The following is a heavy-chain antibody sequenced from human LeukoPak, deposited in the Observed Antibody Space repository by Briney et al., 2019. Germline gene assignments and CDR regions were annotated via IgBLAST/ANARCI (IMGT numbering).Heavy chain of an antibody. Sequence: SETLSLTCTVSGGSISSYYWSWIRQPPGKGLEWIGYIYYSGSTNYNPSLKSRVTISVDTSKNQFSLKLSSVTAADTAVYYCARGLSHCSGGSCYPGPDAFDIWGQGTMVTVSS. CDR3: ARGLSHCSGGSCYPGPDAFDI. CDR1: GGSISSYY. V-gene: IGHV4-59*01. J-gene: IGHJ3*02. CDR2: IYYSGST. D-gene: IGHD2-15*01.